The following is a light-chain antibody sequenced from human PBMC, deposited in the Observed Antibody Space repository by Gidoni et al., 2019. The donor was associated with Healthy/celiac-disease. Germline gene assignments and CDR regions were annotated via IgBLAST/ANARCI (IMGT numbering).Light chain of an antibody. CDR2: GAS. J-gene: IGKJ2*03. V-gene: IGKV3-20*01. CDR3: QQYGSSPPYS. Sequence: LVLTQSPGPLSLSPGERATLSCRTSQSVSSSYLAWYQQKPGQAPRRLIYGASSRATGIPDRFSGSGSGTDFTLTISRLEPEDFAVYYCQQYGSSPPYSFGQGTKLEIK. CDR1: QSVSSSY.